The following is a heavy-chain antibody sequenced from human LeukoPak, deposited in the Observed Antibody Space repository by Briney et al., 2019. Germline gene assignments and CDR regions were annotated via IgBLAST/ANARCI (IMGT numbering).Heavy chain of an antibody. J-gene: IGHJ1*01. CDR2: IHHRGGT. D-gene: IGHD6-19*01. V-gene: IGHV4-4*02. Sequence: PSETLSLTCAVSGGSISSDNWWSWVRQPPGKRLEWIGEIHHRGGTNYNPSLQSRVTISVDKSNNHFSLRLTSVTAADTAVYYCTTNGWYCLDHWGQGALVTFSS. CDR1: GGSISSDNW. CDR3: TTNGWYCLDH.